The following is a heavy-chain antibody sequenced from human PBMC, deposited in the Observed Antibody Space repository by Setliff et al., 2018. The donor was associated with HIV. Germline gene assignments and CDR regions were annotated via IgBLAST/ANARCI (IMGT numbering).Heavy chain of an antibody. CDR1: GFTFRDYL. CDR2: INQDGSEK. D-gene: IGHD2-15*01. V-gene: IGHV3-7*03. CDR3: ARDALFCDGGRCSAFNWLDS. Sequence: GGSLRLSCGASGFTFRDYLMIWVRQAPGKGLECVANINQDGSEKYHVGSVKGRFTISRDNAKGSLYLQMSSLTADDTAAYYCARDALFCDGGRCSAFNWLDSWGQGTLVTVSS. J-gene: IGHJ5*01.